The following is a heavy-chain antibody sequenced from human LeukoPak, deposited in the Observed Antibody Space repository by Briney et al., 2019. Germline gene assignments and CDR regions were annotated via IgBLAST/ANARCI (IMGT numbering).Heavy chain of an antibody. Sequence: SETLSLTCSVSGGSISSHYWTWIRQPPRKGLEWIGYIFYSASPIYNPSLKSRVTISLDTSKNQFSLRLNSVTAEDTAVYFCASSPVGYCSGGSCSTYLASWGHGTLVAVSS. CDR2: IFYSASP. J-gene: IGHJ5*01. CDR1: GGSISSHY. D-gene: IGHD2-15*01. V-gene: IGHV4-59*11. CDR3: ASSPVGYCSGGSCSTYLAS.